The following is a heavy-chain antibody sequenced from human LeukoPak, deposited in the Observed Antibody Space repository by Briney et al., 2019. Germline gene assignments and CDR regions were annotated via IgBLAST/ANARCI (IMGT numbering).Heavy chain of an antibody. D-gene: IGHD6-13*01. CDR1: GGSISSSSYY. CDR3: ASFPYGGSWYGKGYFQH. Sequence: KPSETLSLTCTVSGGSISSSSYYWGWIRQPPGKGLEWIGSIYYSGNTYYNPSLKSRVTISVDTSKNQFSLKLSSVTAADTAVYYCASFPYGGSWYGKGYFQHWGQGTLVTVSS. V-gene: IGHV4-39*01. J-gene: IGHJ1*01. CDR2: IYYSGNT.